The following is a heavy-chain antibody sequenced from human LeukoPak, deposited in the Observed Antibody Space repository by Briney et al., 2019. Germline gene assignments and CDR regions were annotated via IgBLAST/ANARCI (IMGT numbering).Heavy chain of an antibody. V-gene: IGHV3-23*01. CDR3: ARWGTAMVSNFDY. CDR1: GFTFSSYA. CDR2: ISGSGGST. Sequence: GGSLRLSCAASGFTFSSYAMSWVRQAPGKGLEWVSAISGSGGSTYYADSVKGRFTISRDNSKNTLYLQMNSLRAEDTAVYYCARWGTAMVSNFDYWGQGTLVTVSS. D-gene: IGHD5-18*01. J-gene: IGHJ4*02.